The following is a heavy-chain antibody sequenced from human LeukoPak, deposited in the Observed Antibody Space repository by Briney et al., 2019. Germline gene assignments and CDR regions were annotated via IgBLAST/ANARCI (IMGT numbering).Heavy chain of an antibody. CDR2: IYYSGST. V-gene: IGHV4-59*08. CDR3: ARVSYAHSSSPGDY. D-gene: IGHD6-13*01. Sequence: SETLSLTCTVSGGSISSYYWSWIRQPPGKGLEWIGYIYYSGSTNYNPSLKSRVTISVDTSKNQFSLKLSSVTAADTAVYYCARVSYAHSSSPGDYWGQGTLVTVSS. CDR1: GGSISSYY. J-gene: IGHJ4*02.